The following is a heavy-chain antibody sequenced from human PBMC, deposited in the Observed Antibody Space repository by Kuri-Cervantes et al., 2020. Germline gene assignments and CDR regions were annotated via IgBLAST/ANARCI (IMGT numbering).Heavy chain of an antibody. CDR1: GFTVSSNY. D-gene: IGHD5-18*01. CDR3: AKETTGYCYGNLDY. CDR2: IYSGGST. J-gene: IGHJ4*02. Sequence: GGSLRLSCAASGFTVSSNYMSWVRQAPGKGLEWVSVIYSGGSTYYADSVKGRFTISRDNSKNTLYLQMNSLRAEDTAVYYCAKETTGYCYGNLDYWGQGTLVTVSS. V-gene: IGHV3-66*01.